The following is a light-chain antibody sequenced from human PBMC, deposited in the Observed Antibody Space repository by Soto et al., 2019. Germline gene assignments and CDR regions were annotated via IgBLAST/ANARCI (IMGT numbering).Light chain of an antibody. V-gene: IGKV1-27*01. Sequence: DIQMTQSPPSLSASVGDRVTITCRASQGIGNSLAWYQQKPGTVPKLLIYSASTLHSGVLSRISGSGSGTDFTLTISNLQTEEVADYYCQKYNTVPATFGQGTRQEIK. CDR1: QGIGNS. CDR3: QKYNTVPAT. J-gene: IGKJ5*01. CDR2: SAS.